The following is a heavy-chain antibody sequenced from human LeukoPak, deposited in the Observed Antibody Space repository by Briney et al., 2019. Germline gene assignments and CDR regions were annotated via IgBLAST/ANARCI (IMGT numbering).Heavy chain of an antibody. D-gene: IGHD3-22*01. CDR2: IYSGGST. V-gene: IGHV3-53*01. CDR3: ARGLFGSSYYDSSVGNWLDP. CDR1: GFTFSSYA. Sequence: GGSLRLSCAASGFTFSSYAMSWVRQAPGKGLEWVSVIYSGGSTYYADSVKGRFTISRDNSKNTLYLQMNSLRAEDTAVYYCARGLFGSSYYDSSVGNWLDPWGQGTLVTVSS. J-gene: IGHJ5*02.